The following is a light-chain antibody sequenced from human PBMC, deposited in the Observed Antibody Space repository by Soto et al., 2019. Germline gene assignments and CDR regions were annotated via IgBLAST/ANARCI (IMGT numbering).Light chain of an antibody. CDR1: SSNIGSNY. Sequence: QSVLTQPPSASGTPGQRVTISCSGSSSNIGSNYVYWYQQLPGTAPKLLIYRTTQRPSGVPDRFSGSKSGISASLAISGLRSEDEADYYCAAWDDSLSGPIFGGGTKLTVL. CDR3: AAWDDSLSGPI. J-gene: IGLJ2*01. CDR2: RTT. V-gene: IGLV1-47*01.